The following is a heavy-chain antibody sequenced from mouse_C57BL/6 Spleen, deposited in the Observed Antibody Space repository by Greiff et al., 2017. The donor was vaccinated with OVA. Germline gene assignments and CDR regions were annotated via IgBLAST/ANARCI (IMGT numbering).Heavy chain of an antibody. Sequence: QVQLQQPGAELVKPGASVKLSCKASGYTFTSYWMQWVKQRPGQGLEWIGEIDPYDSVTHSNQKFKGKATVTVDTSSSTAYMQLSSLTSEDSAVYYCALHGRSSAYWGQGTLVTVSA. J-gene: IGHJ3*01. D-gene: IGHD1-1*01. V-gene: IGHV1-50*01. CDR1: GYTFTSYW. CDR3: ALHGRSSAY. CDR2: IDPYDSVT.